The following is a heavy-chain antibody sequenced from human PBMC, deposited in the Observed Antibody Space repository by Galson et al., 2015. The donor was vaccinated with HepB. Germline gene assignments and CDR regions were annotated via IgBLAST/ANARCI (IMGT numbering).Heavy chain of an antibody. CDR2: IWDDGSKN. Sequence: SLRLSCAASGFTFSSYGMHWVRQAPGKGLQWVAVIWDDGSKNYYADSVKGRFTISRDNSKNTLYLQMNSLRAEDTAVYYCARDRRFVRGWISEFDYGGQGTLVTVSS. J-gene: IGHJ4*02. D-gene: IGHD5-12*01. V-gene: IGHV3-33*01. CDR3: ARDRRFVRGWISEFDY. CDR1: GFTFSSYG.